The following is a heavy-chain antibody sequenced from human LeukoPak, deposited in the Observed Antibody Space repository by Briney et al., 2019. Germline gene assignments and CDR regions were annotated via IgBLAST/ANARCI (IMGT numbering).Heavy chain of an antibody. CDR1: GGSFSGYY. D-gene: IGHD2-2*01. CDR3: AGRYQLSTFFDY. J-gene: IGHJ4*02. CDR2: INHSGST. Sequence: PSETLSLTCAVYGGSFSGYYWSWIRQPPGKGLEWIGEINHSGSTNYNPSLKSRVTISVDTSKNQFSLKLSSVTAADTAVYYCAGRYQLSTFFDYWGQGTLVTVSS. V-gene: IGHV4-34*01.